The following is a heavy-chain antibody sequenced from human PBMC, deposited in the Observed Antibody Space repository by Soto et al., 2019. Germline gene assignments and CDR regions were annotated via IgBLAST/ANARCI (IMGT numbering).Heavy chain of an antibody. J-gene: IGHJ6*02. V-gene: IGHV5-51*01. D-gene: IGHD3-3*01. CDR3: ARWGAYDFWSGYYTNYYYGMDV. CDR2: IYPGDSDT. CDR1: GYSFTSYW. Sequence: GESLKISCKGSGYSFTSYWIGWVRQMPGKGLEWMAIIYPGDSDTRYSPSFQGQVTISADKSISTAYLQWSSLKASDTAMYYCARWGAYDFWSGYYTNYYYGMDVWGQGTTVTVSS.